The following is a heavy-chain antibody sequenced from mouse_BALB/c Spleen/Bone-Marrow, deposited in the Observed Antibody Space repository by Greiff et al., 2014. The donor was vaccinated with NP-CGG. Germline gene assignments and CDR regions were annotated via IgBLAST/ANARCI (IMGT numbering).Heavy chain of an antibody. D-gene: IGHD1-2*01. CDR3: ARITTATGAMDY. V-gene: IGHV2-9*02. CDR1: GFSLTTYG. Sequence: QVQLQQSGPGLVAPSQSLSITCTVPGFSLTTYGVHWVRQPPGKGLEWLGVLWADGSTNYNSALMSRLSTSKDNSKSQVFLKMNSLQTDDTAMYYCARITTATGAMDYWGQGTSVTVSS. J-gene: IGHJ4*01. CDR2: LWADGST.